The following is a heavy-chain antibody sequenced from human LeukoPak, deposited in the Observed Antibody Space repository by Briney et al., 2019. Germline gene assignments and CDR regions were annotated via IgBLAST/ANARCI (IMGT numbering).Heavy chain of an antibody. V-gene: IGHV6-1*01. Sequence: SQTLSLTCAISGDSVSSKNGAWNWIRQSPSRGLEWLGRTYYRSKWYDDYADSVKGRITISPDTSKNQFSLHVYSATPEDTAVYYCARDPGTSGWYTLDFWGQGTLVTVSS. CDR2: TYYRSKWYD. D-gene: IGHD6-19*01. J-gene: IGHJ4*02. CDR1: GDSVSSKNGA. CDR3: ARDPGTSGWYTLDF.